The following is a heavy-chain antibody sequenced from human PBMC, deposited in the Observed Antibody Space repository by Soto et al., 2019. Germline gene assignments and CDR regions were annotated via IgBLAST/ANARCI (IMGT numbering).Heavy chain of an antibody. CDR1: GFTFSSYG. J-gene: IGHJ6*02. CDR3: ARDQSGGPENCSGGRCYYLYYGMDV. V-gene: IGHV3-33*01. CDR2: IWYDGSNK. D-gene: IGHD2-15*01. Sequence: GSLRLSCAASGFTFSSYGMHWVRQAPGKGLEWVAVIWYDGSNKYYADSVKGRFTISRDNSKNTLYLQMNSLRAEDTAVYYCARDQSGGPENCSGGRCYYLYYGMDVWGQGTTVTVSS.